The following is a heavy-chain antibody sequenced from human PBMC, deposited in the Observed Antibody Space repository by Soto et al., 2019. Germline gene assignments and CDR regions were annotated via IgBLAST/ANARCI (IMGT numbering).Heavy chain of an antibody. V-gene: IGHV4-39*02. J-gene: IGHJ3*01. D-gene: IGHD3-16*01. CDR3: ARDGGGGAFDV. Sequence: QVQLQQSGPGLVKPSETLSLTCTVSGGSISTTPHYWGWIRQPPGKGLEWIGNKYYSGTPYYNPSLKSRVTISVDTSNNHFSLKLTSVSAADTAVYYCARDGGGGAFDVWGQGTMVIVSS. CDR2: KYYSGTP. CDR1: GGSISTTPHY.